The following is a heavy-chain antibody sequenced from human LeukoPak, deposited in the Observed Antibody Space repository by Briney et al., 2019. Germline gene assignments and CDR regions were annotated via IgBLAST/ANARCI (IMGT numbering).Heavy chain of an antibody. D-gene: IGHD2-2*02. CDR2: ISSSSSYI. CDR1: GFTFSSYS. V-gene: IGHV3-21*01. J-gene: IGHJ6*03. CDR3: ARDKEYQLLYLGYYYMDV. Sequence: GGSLRLSCAASGFTFSSYSMNWVRQAPGKGLEWVSSISSSSSYIYYADSVKGRFTISRDNAKNSLYLQMNSLRAVDTAVYYCARDKEYQLLYLGYYYMDVWGKGTTVTVSS.